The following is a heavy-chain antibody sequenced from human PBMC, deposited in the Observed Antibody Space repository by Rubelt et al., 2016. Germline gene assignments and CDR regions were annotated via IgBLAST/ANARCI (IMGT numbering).Heavy chain of an antibody. CDR2: ISGSGGST. D-gene: IGHD1-14*01. Sequence: EEQLVESGGGPVKPGGSLRLSCAASGFTFSSYAMSWVRQAPGKGLEWVSAISGSGGSTYYADSVKGRFTISRDNAKNTLHLQMNSLRAEDTAVYYCAKEGARKLRTVHNWFDPWGQGTLVTVSS. V-gene: IGHV3-23*04. CDR3: AKEGARKLRTVHNWFDP. CDR1: GFTFSSYA. J-gene: IGHJ5*02.